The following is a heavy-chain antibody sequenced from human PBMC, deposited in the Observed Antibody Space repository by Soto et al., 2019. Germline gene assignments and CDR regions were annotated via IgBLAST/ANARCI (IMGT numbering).Heavy chain of an antibody. J-gene: IGHJ4*02. Sequence: GASVKVSCKASGYTFTNYYIHWVRQAPGQGLEWMAIINPSGGSTNYAQKFQGRVTLARDTFTNTVYMELSSLRSEDTAVYYCARGAVNGDYVRDFDYWGQGTLVTVSS. CDR1: GYTFTNYY. D-gene: IGHD4-17*01. CDR2: INPSGGST. CDR3: ARGAVNGDYVRDFDY. V-gene: IGHV1-46*01.